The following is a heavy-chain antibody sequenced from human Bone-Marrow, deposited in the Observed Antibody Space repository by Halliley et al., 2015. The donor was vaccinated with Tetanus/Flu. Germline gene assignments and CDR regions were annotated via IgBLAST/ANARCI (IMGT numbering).Heavy chain of an antibody. CDR1: GYTLTRYS. CDR3: AREGRLRFLEWLSPDY. CDR2: ISGYNSNI. J-gene: IGHJ4*02. V-gene: IGHV1-18*01. Sequence: QMQLVQSGAEVKKPGASVKVSCKASGYTLTRYSMSWVRQAPGQGLEWMGWISGYNSNINYAQKLLGRVTMTIDTSANTAYMELGSRRSDGTGVYYCAREGRLRFLEWLSPDYWGQGTLVIVS. D-gene: IGHD3-3*01.